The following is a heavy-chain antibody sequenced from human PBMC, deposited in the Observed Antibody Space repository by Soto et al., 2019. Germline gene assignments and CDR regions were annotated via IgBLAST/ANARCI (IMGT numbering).Heavy chain of an antibody. D-gene: IGHD2-15*01. CDR2: IRSKAYGGTT. CDR3: TRDRGYCSGGSCYYFDY. CDR1: GFTFFDYA. Sequence: PGGSLRLCCTACGFTFFDYAMSWFRQAPGKGMECVGFIRSKAYGGTTEYDASVKGRFTISRDDSKSIAYLQMNSLKTEDTAVYYCTRDRGYCSGGSCYYFDYWGQGTLVTVAS. V-gene: IGHV3-49*03. J-gene: IGHJ4*02.